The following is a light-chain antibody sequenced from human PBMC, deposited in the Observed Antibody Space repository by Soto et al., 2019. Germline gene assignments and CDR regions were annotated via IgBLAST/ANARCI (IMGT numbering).Light chain of an antibody. V-gene: IGKV3-15*01. CDR1: QSVSKN. J-gene: IGKJ1*01. CDR3: QQYNNWPPWT. Sequence: EIVMTQSQATLSVSPGERATLSCRASQSVSKNLAWNQQKPGQAPRLLIYGASTRATGIPARFSGSGSGAEFTLTISSLQSEDFAVYYCQQYNNWPPWTFGQGTKVDI. CDR2: GAS.